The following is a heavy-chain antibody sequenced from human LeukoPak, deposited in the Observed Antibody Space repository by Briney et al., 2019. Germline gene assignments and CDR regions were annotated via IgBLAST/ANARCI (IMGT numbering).Heavy chain of an antibody. V-gene: IGHV3-23*01. CDR1: GFTFSSYA. CDR3: ARTSSEYDFWSGYYGVFDY. D-gene: IGHD3-3*01. Sequence: GGSLRLSCAASGFTFSSYAMSWVRQAPGKGLEWVSAISGSGGSTYYADSVKGRFTISRDNSKNTLYLQMNSLRAEDTAVYYCARTSSEYDFWSGYYGVFDYWGQGTLVTVSS. J-gene: IGHJ4*02. CDR2: ISGSGGST.